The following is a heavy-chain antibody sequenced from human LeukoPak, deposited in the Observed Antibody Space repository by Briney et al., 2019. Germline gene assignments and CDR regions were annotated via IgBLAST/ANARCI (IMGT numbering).Heavy chain of an antibody. V-gene: IGHV3-21*01. CDR3: ARRMTTVTTSQVGDY. Sequence: PGGSLRLSCAASGFTFSSYSMNWVRQAPGKGLEWVSSISSSSSYIYYADSVKGRFTISRDNAKNSLYLQMNSLRAEDTAVYYCARRMTTVTTSQVGDYWGQGILVTVSS. CDR2: ISSSSSYI. J-gene: IGHJ4*02. D-gene: IGHD4-17*01. CDR1: GFTFSSYS.